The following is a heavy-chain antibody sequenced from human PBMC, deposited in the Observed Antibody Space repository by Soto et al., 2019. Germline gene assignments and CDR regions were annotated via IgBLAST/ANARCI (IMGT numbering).Heavy chain of an antibody. Sequence: QVQLVESGGGVVQPGRSLRLSCAVSGFTFSTYGMHWVRQAPGKRLEWVAVISYDGSNKYYADSVKGRFTISRDNSKNTLYLQMDSLRAEDAVVYYCAKSSVATGTGDFQHWGQGTLVTVSS. D-gene: IGHD5-12*01. V-gene: IGHV3-30*18. CDR3: AKSSVATGTGDFQH. J-gene: IGHJ1*01. CDR2: ISYDGSNK. CDR1: GFTFSTYG.